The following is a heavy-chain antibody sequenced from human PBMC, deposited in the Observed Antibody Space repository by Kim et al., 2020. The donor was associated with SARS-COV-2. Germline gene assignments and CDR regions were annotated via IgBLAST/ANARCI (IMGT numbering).Heavy chain of an antibody. V-gene: IGHV3-21*01. CDR3: ASDYYDRSGYWP. CDR1: GFTFSSYS. Sequence: GGSLRLSCAASGFTFSSYSMNWVRQAPGKGLEWVSSISRSSSYIYYEDSVKGRFTISRDNAKNSLYLQMNSLRAEDTAVYYCASDYYDRSGYWPWGHRTL. CDR2: ISRSSSYI. D-gene: IGHD3-22*01. J-gene: IGHJ4*03.